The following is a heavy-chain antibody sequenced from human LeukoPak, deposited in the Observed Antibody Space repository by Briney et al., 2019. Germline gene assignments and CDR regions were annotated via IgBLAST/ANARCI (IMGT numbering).Heavy chain of an antibody. D-gene: IGHD6-6*01. Sequence: PSETLSLTCTVSGGSISNYFWTWIRQPPGKGLEWIGYVYYSGNTNYNPSLGSRVTISIDTSKNQFSLNLKSVTAADTAMYYCAREGLAARRGAFDIWGQGTVVTVSS. J-gene: IGHJ3*02. CDR2: VYYSGNT. CDR3: AREGLAARRGAFDI. CDR1: GGSISNYF. V-gene: IGHV4-59*01.